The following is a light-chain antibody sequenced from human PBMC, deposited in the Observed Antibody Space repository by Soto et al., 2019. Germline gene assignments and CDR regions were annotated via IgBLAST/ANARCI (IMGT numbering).Light chain of an antibody. Sequence: EVVMTQSPATLSVSPGERATLSCRASQSVNANLAWYQQKPGQAPRLLIHGASNRATGIPARFSGSGFGTEFIXXCXSXXSEDFAVYYCQQYNTWLWTFGQGTKVEI. CDR1: QSVNAN. CDR3: QQYNTWLWT. CDR2: GAS. V-gene: IGKV3-15*01. J-gene: IGKJ1*01.